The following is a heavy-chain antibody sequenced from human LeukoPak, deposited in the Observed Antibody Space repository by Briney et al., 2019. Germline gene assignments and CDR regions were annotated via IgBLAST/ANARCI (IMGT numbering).Heavy chain of an antibody. CDR3: ARLGSYGGTMIDY. CDR1: GGSISSYY. D-gene: IGHD4-23*01. J-gene: IGHJ4*02. CDR2: IYYSGST. Sequence: SETLSLTCTVSGGSISSYYWSWIRQPPGKGLEWIGYIYYSGSTNYNPSLKSRVTISVDTSKNQFSLKLSSVTAADTAVYYCARLGSYGGTMIDYWGKGTLVTVSS. V-gene: IGHV4-59*01.